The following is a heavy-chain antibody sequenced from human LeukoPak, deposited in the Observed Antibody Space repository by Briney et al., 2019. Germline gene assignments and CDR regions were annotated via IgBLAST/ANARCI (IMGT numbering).Heavy chain of an antibody. J-gene: IGHJ4*02. D-gene: IGHD3-10*01. CDR2: ISSSGTTI. V-gene: IGHV3-48*03. CDR1: AFTFSSYE. CDR3: AREGIYGSGYFDY. Sequence: GGSLRLSCAASAFTFSSYEMNWVRQAPGKGLEWVSYISSSGTTIFYADSVKGRFTISRDSAKNSLYLQMNSLRAEDTSIYYCAREGIYGSGYFDYWGQGTLVTVSS.